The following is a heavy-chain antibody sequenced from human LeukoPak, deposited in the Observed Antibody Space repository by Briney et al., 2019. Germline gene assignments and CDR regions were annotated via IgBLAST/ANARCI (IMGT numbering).Heavy chain of an antibody. CDR2: IYYSGST. CDR3: AREIVGATEY. Sequence: PSETLSLTCTVSGGSISSSSYYWGWIRQPPGKGLEWIGSIYYSGSTYYNPSLKSRVTISVDTSKNQFSLKLSSVTAADTAVYYCAREIVGATEYWGQGTLVTVSS. CDR1: GGSISSSSYY. J-gene: IGHJ4*02. D-gene: IGHD1-26*01. V-gene: IGHV4-39*01.